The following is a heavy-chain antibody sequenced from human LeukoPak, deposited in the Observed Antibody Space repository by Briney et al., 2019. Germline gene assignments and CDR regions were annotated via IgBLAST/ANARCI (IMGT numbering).Heavy chain of an antibody. V-gene: IGHV3-20*04. J-gene: IGHJ4*02. D-gene: IGHD3-22*01. CDR2: INWSGGST. Sequence: PGGSLRLSCAASGFTFDVYGMSWVRQAPGKGLEWVSGINWSGGSTGYADSVKGRFTISRDNAKNSLYLQMNSLRAEDTALYYCARAYSSGNFDYWGQGTLVTVSS. CDR3: ARAYSSGNFDY. CDR1: GFTFDVYG.